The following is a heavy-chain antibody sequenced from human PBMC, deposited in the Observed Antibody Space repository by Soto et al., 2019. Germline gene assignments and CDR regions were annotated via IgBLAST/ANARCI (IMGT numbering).Heavy chain of an antibody. V-gene: IGHV1-3*01. D-gene: IGHD6-19*01. J-gene: IGHJ2*01. CDR3: ARSGYSSGWYHWYFDF. CDR1: GYIFTNYA. Sequence: AASVKVSCKASGYIFTNYAIHWVRQAPGQRLEWMGWINGGNGNTKYSQKFQGRVTITRDTSASTAYMDLSSLRSEDTAVYYCARSGYSSGWYHWYFDFWGRGTLVTVSS. CDR2: INGGNGNT.